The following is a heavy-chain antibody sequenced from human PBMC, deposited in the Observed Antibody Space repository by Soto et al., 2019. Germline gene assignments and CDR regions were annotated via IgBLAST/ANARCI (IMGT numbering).Heavy chain of an antibody. Sequence: GGSLRLSCAASGFAFSDYYMTWIRQAPGKGLEWVSSLSNSGTYTNYADSVKGRFITSRDNAKNSLFLHLNSLRAEDTAVYFCARDQYVFDYWGQRALVTVSS. CDR1: GFAFSDYY. V-gene: IGHV3-11*05. CDR2: LSNSGTYT. J-gene: IGHJ4*02. D-gene: IGHD3-16*01. CDR3: ARDQYVFDY.